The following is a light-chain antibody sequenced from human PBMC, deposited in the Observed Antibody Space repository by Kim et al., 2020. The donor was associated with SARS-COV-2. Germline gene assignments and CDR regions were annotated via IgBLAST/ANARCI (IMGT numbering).Light chain of an antibody. J-gene: IGLJ3*02. CDR2: DVS. Sequence: QSALTQPRSVSASPGHSVTISCAGTSSDVGAYSFVSWYQHHPGKAPKLIFWDVSERASGVPDRFSASKSDITASLTINGVQAEDEADYYCCSYAGTYTWVFGGGTQLTVL. V-gene: IGLV2-11*01. CDR1: SSDVGAYSF. CDR3: CSYAGTYTWV.